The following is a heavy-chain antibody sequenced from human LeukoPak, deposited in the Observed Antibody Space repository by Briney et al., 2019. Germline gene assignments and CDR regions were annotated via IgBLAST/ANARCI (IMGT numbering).Heavy chain of an antibody. J-gene: IGHJ4*02. CDR2: IRSKANSYAT. Sequence: GGSLRLSCAASGFTFSGFAMHWVRQASGKGLEWVGRIRSKANSYATAYAASVKGRFTISRDDSKNTAYLQMNSLKTEDTAVYYCTRTNCSSTSCIDYWGQGTLVTVSS. V-gene: IGHV3-73*01. CDR3: TRTNCSSTSCIDY. D-gene: IGHD2-2*01. CDR1: GFTFSGFA.